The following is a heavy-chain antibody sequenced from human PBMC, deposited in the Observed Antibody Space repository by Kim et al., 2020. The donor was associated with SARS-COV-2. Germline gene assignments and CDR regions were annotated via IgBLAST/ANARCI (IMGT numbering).Heavy chain of an antibody. CDR1: GYTFTSYG. J-gene: IGHJ6*02. CDR2: ISAYNGNT. Sequence: ASVKVSCKASGYTFTSYGISWVRQAPGQGLEWMGWISAYNGNTNYAQKLQGRVTMTTDTSTSTAYMELRSLRSDDTAVYYCARMVGYCRGGSCDSGWYYYYGMDVWGQGTTVTVSS. D-gene: IGHD2-15*01. V-gene: IGHV1-18*01. CDR3: ARMVGYCRGGSCDSGWYYYYGMDV.